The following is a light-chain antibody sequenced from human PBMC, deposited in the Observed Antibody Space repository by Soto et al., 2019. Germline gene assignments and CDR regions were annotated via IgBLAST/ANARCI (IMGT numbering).Light chain of an antibody. CDR2: GAS. CDR1: QSVSNNY. Sequence: EIVLTQSPGTLSLSPGERATLSCRASQSVSNNYLAWYQQRPGQSPRLLIYGASSRATGIPDRFSGSGSGTDFTLTISRLEPEDFAVYSCQQYSNSPLTFGQGTKVEIK. V-gene: IGKV3-20*01. J-gene: IGKJ1*01. CDR3: QQYSNSPLT.